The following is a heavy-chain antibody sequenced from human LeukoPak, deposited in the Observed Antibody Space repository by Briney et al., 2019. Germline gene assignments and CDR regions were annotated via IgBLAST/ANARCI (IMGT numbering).Heavy chain of an antibody. D-gene: IGHD2-15*01. CDR1: GGSFSSGAYY. Sequence: SQTLSLTCTVSGGSFSSGAYYWSWIRQHPGKGLEWIGYIYYSGTTYYNPSLKSRVTISVDTSKNQFSLKLSSVTAADTAVYHCARLPYCSGGSCYPGSDAFDIWGQGTMVTVSS. J-gene: IGHJ3*02. V-gene: IGHV4-31*02. CDR2: IYYSGTT. CDR3: ARLPYCSGGSCYPGSDAFDI.